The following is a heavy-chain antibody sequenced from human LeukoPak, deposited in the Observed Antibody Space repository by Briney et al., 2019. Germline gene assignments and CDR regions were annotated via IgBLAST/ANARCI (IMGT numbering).Heavy chain of an antibody. CDR1: GGSVSSYN. Sequence: PSETLSLTCTVSGGSVSSYNWSWIRQPPGKGLEWIGYIYYSGSTNYNPSLKSRVTISVDTSKNQFSLKLSSVTAADAAVYYCARGSGSDSSSWYYYGMDVWGQGTTVTVSS. CDR2: IYYSGST. V-gene: IGHV4-59*02. D-gene: IGHD6-13*01. J-gene: IGHJ6*02. CDR3: ARGSGSDSSSWYYYGMDV.